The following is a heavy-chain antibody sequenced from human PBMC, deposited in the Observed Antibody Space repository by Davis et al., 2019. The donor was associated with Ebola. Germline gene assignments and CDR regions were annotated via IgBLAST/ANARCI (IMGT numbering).Heavy chain of an antibody. CDR2: ISYDGSNK. CDR3: ARDPSCPDDDCLYYYYGMDV. CDR1: GFTFSSYA. V-gene: IGHV3-30-3*01. D-gene: IGHD1-1*01. J-gene: IGHJ6*02. Sequence: GESLKISCAASGFTFSSYAMHWVRQAPGKGLEWVAVISYDGSNKYYADSVKGRFTISRDNSKNTLYLQMNSLRAEDTAVYYCARDPSCPDDDCLYYYYGMDVWGQGTTVTVSS.